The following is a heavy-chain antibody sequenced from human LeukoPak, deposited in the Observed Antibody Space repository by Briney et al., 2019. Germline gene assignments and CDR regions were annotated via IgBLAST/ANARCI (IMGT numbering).Heavy chain of an antibody. CDR3: ARIGGAHNFDY. CDR1: GYTFTAYY. J-gene: IGHJ4*02. V-gene: IGHV1-2*06. D-gene: IGHD3-16*01. CDR2: INSNTGGT. Sequence: GASVRVSCRASGYTFTAYYMHWVRQAPGQGLEWMGRINSNTGGTNYAQKFQGRVTMTGDTSISTAYMELSRLTSDDTAVYYCARIGGAHNFDYWGQGTLVTVSS.